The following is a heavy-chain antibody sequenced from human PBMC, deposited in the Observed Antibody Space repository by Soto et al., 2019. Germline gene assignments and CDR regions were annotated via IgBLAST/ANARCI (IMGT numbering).Heavy chain of an antibody. V-gene: IGHV3-30-3*01. CDR3: ARGSPGYGRFDY. J-gene: IGHJ4*02. CDR2: VSYDGSHK. Sequence: GGSLRLSCAASGFSFSTYAMDWVRQAPGKGLEWVAVVSYDGSHKYYADSVKGRFTISRDNSKNTLYLQMNSLRAEDTAVYYCARGSPGYGRFDYWGQGTLVTSPQ. D-gene: IGHD5-18*01. CDR1: GFSFSTYA.